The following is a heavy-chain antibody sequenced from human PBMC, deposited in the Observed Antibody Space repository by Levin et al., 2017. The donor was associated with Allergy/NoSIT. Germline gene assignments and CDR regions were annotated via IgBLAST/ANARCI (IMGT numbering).Heavy chain of an antibody. J-gene: IGHJ4*02. Sequence: SCAASGFTVSSHYMSWVRQAPGKGLECVSILYSSGSTYYADSVKGRFTISRDSSKNTLFLQMNSLGAEDTAVYYCARGPPAAISGFDYWGQGTLVTVSS. D-gene: IGHD2-2*01. V-gene: IGHV3-53*01. CDR3: ARGPPAAISGFDY. CDR2: LYSSGST. CDR1: GFTVSSHY.